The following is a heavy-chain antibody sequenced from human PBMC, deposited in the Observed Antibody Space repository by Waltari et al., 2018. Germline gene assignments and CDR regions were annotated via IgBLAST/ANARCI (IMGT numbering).Heavy chain of an antibody. Sequence: QVQLQESGPGLVKPSQTLSLTCTVSGDSVSTDDYCWTWNRQPPGKGLEWIGYIYSDGNTHYNPSLKSRLTMALDMSKNQFALKLSSVTAADTAVYYWARPGTAAGWWYFQHWGQGTLITVSS. V-gene: IGHV4-30-4*08. J-gene: IGHJ1*01. D-gene: IGHD6-13*01. CDR1: GDSVSTDDYC. CDR2: IYSDGNT. CDR3: ARPGTAAGWWYFQH.